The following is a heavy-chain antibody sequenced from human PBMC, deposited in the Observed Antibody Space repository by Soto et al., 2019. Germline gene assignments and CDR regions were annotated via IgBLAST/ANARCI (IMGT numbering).Heavy chain of an antibody. J-gene: IGHJ5*02. CDR2: ISSSSSDT. CDR3: AKGPNYYDIKDWFDP. V-gene: IGHV3-11*06. D-gene: IGHD3-22*01. CDR1: GFTLSDHY. Sequence: GGSLRLSCIAYGFTLSDHYMTWIRQTPGKGLEWVSYISSSSSDTNYADSVKGRFTISRDNGKNSLYLQMNSLRVEDTAVYYCAKGPNYYDIKDWFDPWGQGTLVTVSS.